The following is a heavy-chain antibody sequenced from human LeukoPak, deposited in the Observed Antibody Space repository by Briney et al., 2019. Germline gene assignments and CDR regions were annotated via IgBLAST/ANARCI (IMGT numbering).Heavy chain of an antibody. CDR2: ISGSGDSA. CDR3: ARQRLGDY. D-gene: IGHD6-19*01. J-gene: IGHJ4*02. CDR1: GFTFSSSA. V-gene: IGHV3-23*01. Sequence: GGSLRLSCAASGFTFSSSAMSWVRQAPGEGLEWVSVISGSGDSAHYADSVKGRFTISRDSSKNTLYLQMNSLRAEDTAVYYCARQRLGDYWGQGSLVTVSS.